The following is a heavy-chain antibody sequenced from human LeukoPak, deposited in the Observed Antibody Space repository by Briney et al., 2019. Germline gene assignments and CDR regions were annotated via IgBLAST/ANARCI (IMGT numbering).Heavy chain of an antibody. J-gene: IGHJ3*02. Sequence: PGGSLRLSCAASGFTFSSYGMHWVRQAPGKGLEWVAVISYDGSNKYYADSVKGRFTISRDNSKNTLYLQMNSLRAEDTAVYYCAKALLDAFGIWGQGTMVTVSS. CDR1: GFTFSSYG. CDR2: ISYDGSNK. V-gene: IGHV3-30*18. CDR3: AKALLDAFGI.